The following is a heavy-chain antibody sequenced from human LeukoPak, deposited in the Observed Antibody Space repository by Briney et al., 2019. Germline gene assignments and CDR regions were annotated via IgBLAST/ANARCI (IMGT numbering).Heavy chain of an antibody. CDR1: GGTFSSYA. D-gene: IGHD1-1*01. Sequence: SVKVSCKASGGTFSSYAISWVRQAPGQGLEWMGGIIPIFGTASYAQKFQGRVTITTDESTSTAYMELSSLRSEDTAVYYCARVKGTTGGYYYYYMDVWGKGTTVTVSS. CDR3: ARVKGTTGGYYYYYMDV. J-gene: IGHJ6*03. CDR2: IIPIFGTA. V-gene: IGHV1-69*05.